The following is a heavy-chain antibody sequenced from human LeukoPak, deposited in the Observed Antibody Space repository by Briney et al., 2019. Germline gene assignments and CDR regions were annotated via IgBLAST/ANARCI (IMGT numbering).Heavy chain of an antibody. CDR3: VKGFHFDW. CDR1: GFGFSTHD. Sequence: GGSLRLSCVASGFGFSTHDMSWGRQTPGKGLEWVSSISGFDSGTYYTDSVRGRFTISRDTSKNTLYMQMNNLRAEDTAVYYYVKGFHFDWWGQGTLVTVSS. CDR2: ISGFDSGT. V-gene: IGHV3-23*01. J-gene: IGHJ4*02.